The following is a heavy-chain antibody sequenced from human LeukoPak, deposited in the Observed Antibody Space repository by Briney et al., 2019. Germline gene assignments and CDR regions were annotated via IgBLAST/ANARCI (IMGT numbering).Heavy chain of an antibody. CDR2: ISYDGSNK. V-gene: IGHV3-30*18. Sequence: GGSLRLSCAASGFTFSSYGMPWVRQAPGKGLEWVAVISYDGSNKYYADSVKGRFTISRDNSKNTLYLQMNSLRAEDTAVYYCAKDFYSSSHYYFDYWGQGTLVTVSS. J-gene: IGHJ4*02. CDR3: AKDFYSSSHYYFDY. D-gene: IGHD6-13*01. CDR1: GFTFSSYG.